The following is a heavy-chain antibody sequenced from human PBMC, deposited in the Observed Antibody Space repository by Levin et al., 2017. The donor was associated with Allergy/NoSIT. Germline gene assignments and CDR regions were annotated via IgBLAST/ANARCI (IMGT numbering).Heavy chain of an antibody. J-gene: IGHJ4*02. D-gene: IGHD6-19*01. CDR2: INHSGST. CDR1: GGSFSGYY. Sequence: SETLSLTCAVYGGSFSGYYWSWIRQPPGKGLEWIGEINHSGSTNYNPSLKSRVTISVDTSKNQFSLKLSSVTAADTAVYYCARVPNSSGWYRTKGGDYWGQGTLVTVSS. CDR3: ARVPNSSGWYRTKGGDY. V-gene: IGHV4-34*01.